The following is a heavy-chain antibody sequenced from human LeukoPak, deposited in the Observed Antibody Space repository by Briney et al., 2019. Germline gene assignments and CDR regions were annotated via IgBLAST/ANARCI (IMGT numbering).Heavy chain of an antibody. V-gene: IGHV5-10-1*01. D-gene: IGHD3-10*01. CDR3: ARTYGLGIANAFDI. Sequence: AGDSLKISCKGSGYSFTTYWISWVRQMPGKGLEWMGRIDGSDSYTNYSPSFQGHVTISTDESISTAYLQWSSLKASDTAMYYCARTYGLGIANAFDIWGQGTKVTVSS. CDR1: GYSFTTYW. J-gene: IGHJ3*02. CDR2: IDGSDSYT.